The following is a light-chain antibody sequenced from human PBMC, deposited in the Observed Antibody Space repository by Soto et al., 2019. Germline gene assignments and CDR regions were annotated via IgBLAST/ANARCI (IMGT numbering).Light chain of an antibody. CDR2: KVP. CDR1: QSLLYSDGNTY. V-gene: IGKV2-30*01. CDR3: MQGTHWPPYT. Sequence: DVVMTQSPLSLPVTLGQPASISCRSSQSLLYSDGNTYLHWFQQRPGQSPRRLIYKVPNRDSGVPDRFSGSGSGTDFTLKISRVEAEDVGVYYCMQGTHWPPYTFGQGTKLEI. J-gene: IGKJ2*01.